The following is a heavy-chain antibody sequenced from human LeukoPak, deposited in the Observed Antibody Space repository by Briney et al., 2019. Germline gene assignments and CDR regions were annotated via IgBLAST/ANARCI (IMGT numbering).Heavy chain of an antibody. D-gene: IGHD3-3*02. CDR3: AIHLWSGYYEN. CDR2: INHSGST. CDR1: GGSFSGYY. V-gene: IGHV4-34*01. Sequence: PSETLSLTCAVYGGSFSGYYWSWIRQPPGKGLEWIGEINHSGSTNYNPSLKSRVTISVDTSKNQFSLKLSSVTAADTAVYYCAIHLWSGYYENWGQGALVTVSS. J-gene: IGHJ4*02.